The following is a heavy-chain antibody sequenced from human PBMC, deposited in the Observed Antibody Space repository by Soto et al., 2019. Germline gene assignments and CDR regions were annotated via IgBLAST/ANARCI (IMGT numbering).Heavy chain of an antibody. CDR2: INPNSGGT. J-gene: IGHJ3*02. CDR1: GYTFTGYY. D-gene: IGHD3-16*02. V-gene: IGHV1-2*04. Sequence: QVQLVQSGAEVKKPGASVQVSCKASGYTFTGYYMHWVRQAPGQGLEWMGWINPNSGGTNYAQKFQGWVTMTRDTSISTAYMELSRLRSDDTAVYYCARAMDSYDYIWGSYRYDAFDIWGQGTMVTVSS. CDR3: ARAMDSYDYIWGSYRYDAFDI.